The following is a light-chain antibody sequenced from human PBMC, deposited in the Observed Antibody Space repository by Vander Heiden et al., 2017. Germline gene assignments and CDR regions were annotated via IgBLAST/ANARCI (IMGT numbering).Light chain of an antibody. Sequence: QSVLTPPPSASGTPGHRVTISCSGSSSNNGSDTVSWYQQVPGTAPKLLTYSNNQRPSGVPDRFSGSKSGTSASLAISGLQSEDEADYYCAAWDDSLNGVVFGGGTKLTVL. J-gene: IGLJ3*02. CDR3: AAWDDSLNGVV. CDR2: SNN. CDR1: SSNNGSDT. V-gene: IGLV1-44*01.